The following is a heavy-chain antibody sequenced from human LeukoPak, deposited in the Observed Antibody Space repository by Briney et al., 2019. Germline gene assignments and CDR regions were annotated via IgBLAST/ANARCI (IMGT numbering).Heavy chain of an antibody. D-gene: IGHD1-26*01. V-gene: IGHV4-59*01. Sequence: KTSETLSLTRTVSGGSISSYYWSWIRQPPGKGLEWIGYIYYSGSTNYNPSLKSRVTISVDTSKNQFSLKLSSVTAADTAVYYCAVLSGSFDYWGQGTLVTVSS. CDR2: IYYSGST. CDR3: AVLSGSFDY. CDR1: GGSISSYY. J-gene: IGHJ4*02.